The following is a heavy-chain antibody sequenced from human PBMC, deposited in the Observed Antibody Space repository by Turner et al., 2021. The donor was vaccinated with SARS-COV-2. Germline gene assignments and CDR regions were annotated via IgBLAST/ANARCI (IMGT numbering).Heavy chain of an antibody. V-gene: IGHV1-2*02. CDR2: INPNSGNT. CDR1: GYTFTDYY. Sequence: QVQLVQSGAEVKKPGASVKVSCKTSGYTFTDYYMHWLRQAPGQGLEWMGGINPNSGNTKYVQKFQGRVTVTRDTSISTAYMELSWLRSDDTAVYYCARAKFYYYDSSGYQYYFDYWGQGTLVTVSS. J-gene: IGHJ4*02. CDR3: ARAKFYYYDSSGYQYYFDY. D-gene: IGHD3-22*01.